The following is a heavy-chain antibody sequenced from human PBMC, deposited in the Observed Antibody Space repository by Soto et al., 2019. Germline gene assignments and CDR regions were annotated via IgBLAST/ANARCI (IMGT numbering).Heavy chain of an antibody. Sequence: QVQLQQWGAGLLKPAETLSLTCAVYGGSFSGYYWTWIRQPPGKGLEWIGEINQSGFTNYNPSLEGRVTMSVDTSKNQFSLRTSSVTAADTAVYYCARFPFDRSSWTNPRYFDYWGQGTLVTVSS. D-gene: IGHD6-13*01. CDR1: GGSFSGYY. CDR3: ARFPFDRSSWTNPRYFDY. V-gene: IGHV4-34*01. CDR2: INQSGFT. J-gene: IGHJ4*02.